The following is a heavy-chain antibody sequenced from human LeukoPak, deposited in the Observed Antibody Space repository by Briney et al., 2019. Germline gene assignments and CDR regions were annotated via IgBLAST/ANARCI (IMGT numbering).Heavy chain of an antibody. D-gene: IGHD7-27*01. V-gene: IGHV4-59*01. CDR1: GGSNY. Sequence: SETLSLTCTVSGGSNYWTWIRQAPGKGLEWIAYIHYSGSPHYNPSLRSRVTISIDTSKNQLSLKLNSVTAADTAVYYCAGAPWGPFDFWGQGTLVTVSS. J-gene: IGHJ4*02. CDR2: IHYSGSP. CDR3: AGAPWGPFDF.